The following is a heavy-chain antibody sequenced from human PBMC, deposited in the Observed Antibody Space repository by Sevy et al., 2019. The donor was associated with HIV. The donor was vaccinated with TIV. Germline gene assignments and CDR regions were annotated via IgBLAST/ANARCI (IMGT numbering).Heavy chain of an antibody. CDR1: GFTFSSYA. CDR3: ANGRAAGIFDY. V-gene: IGHV3-23*01. D-gene: IGHD6-13*01. Sequence: GGSLRLSCAASGFTFSSYAMSWVRQAPGKGLEWVSAISGSGGSTYYAYSVKGRFTISRDNSKNTLYLQMNSLRAEDTAVYYCANGRAAGIFDYWGQGTLVTVSS. CDR2: ISGSGGST. J-gene: IGHJ4*02.